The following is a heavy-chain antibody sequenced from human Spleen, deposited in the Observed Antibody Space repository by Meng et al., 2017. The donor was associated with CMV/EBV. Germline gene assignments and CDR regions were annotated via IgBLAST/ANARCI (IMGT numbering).Heavy chain of an antibody. CDR1: GFDFSNHI. J-gene: IGHJ6*02. V-gene: IGHV3-23*01. CDR3: AKDRVGVAGNYFAMDV. CDR2: LSGSGGST. Sequence: GESLKISCAASGFDFSNHIMNWVRQAPGKGLEWVSTLSGSGGSTYYADSVKGRITISRDNSKNTLSLQMISLRVEDTAVYYCAKDRVGVAGNYFAMDVWGQRTTVTVSS. D-gene: IGHD6-19*01.